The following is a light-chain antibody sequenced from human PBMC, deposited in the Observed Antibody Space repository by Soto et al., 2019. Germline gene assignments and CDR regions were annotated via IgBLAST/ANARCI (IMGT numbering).Light chain of an antibody. V-gene: IGKV1-5*01. CDR2: DAS. CDR3: QKSYSTPLT. J-gene: IGKJ4*01. Sequence: DIQMTHSPSTLSASVLYIVTITFRASQSISSWLAWYQQKPGKAPKLLIYDASSLESGVPSRFSGSGSGTEFTLTISSLQPDDFATYYCQKSYSTPLTFGGGTKVDIK. CDR1: QSISSW.